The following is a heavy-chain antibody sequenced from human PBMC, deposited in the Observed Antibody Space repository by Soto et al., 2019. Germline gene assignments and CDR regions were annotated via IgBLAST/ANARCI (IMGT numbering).Heavy chain of an antibody. CDR2: ISGGSGTT. V-gene: IGHV3-23*01. Sequence: EVQLLESGGGLVQPGGSLRLSCAASGFTFSSYAMSWVRQAPGKGLEWVSAISGGSGTTYYADSVKGRFTISRDNSEIEVYLQMYSLRAEETAVYYGAKVPRAVVVPAATFCGQRTLVTVSS. CDR3: AKVPRAVVVPAATF. CDR1: GFTFSSYA. D-gene: IGHD2-2*01. J-gene: IGHJ4*02.